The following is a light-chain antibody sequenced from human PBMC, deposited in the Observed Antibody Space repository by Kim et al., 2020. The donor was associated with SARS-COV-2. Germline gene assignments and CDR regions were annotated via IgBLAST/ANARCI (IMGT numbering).Light chain of an antibody. V-gene: IGKV3-11*01. CDR3: QQRSNWPPLT. J-gene: IGKJ4*01. Sequence: PPGERATPSCRASQSVSNYLAWYQQKPGQAPRLLIYDASNRATGIPARFSGSGSGTDFTLTISSLEPEDFAVYYCQQRSNWPPLTFGGGTKVDIK. CDR2: DAS. CDR1: QSVSNY.